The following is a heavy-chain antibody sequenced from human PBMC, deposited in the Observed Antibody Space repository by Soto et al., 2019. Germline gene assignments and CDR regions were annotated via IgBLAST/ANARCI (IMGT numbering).Heavy chain of an antibody. CDR2: INASGVGT. V-gene: IGHV1-46*01. CDR1: GYIFTSYY. CDR3: ARESSGSEH. J-gene: IGHJ4*02. D-gene: IGHD6-25*01. Sequence: QVQLVQSGAEGKKPGASVKVSCKASGYIFTSYYIHWVRQAPGQGLEWMGMINASGVGTAYAQKFQDSVSVTTDTSTSTVYMPLSSLRSEDTAVYYCARESSGSEHWGQGTLVTVSS.